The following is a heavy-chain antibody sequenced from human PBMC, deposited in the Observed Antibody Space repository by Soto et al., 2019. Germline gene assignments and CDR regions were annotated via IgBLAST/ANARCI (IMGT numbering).Heavy chain of an antibody. CDR2: MYNSGST. CDR3: ARDLWGYCGTDCYPLDV. CDR1: GGSIRGGGCR. J-gene: IGHJ6*02. D-gene: IGHD2-21*02. V-gene: IGHV4-61*08. Sequence: PSVTLSLPCAVSGGSIRGGGCRWSWIRQPPGKGLEWIGYMYNSGSTVYNPSFKSRVTISVDTSKNQFSLKLNSVTAADTAVYYCARDLWGYCGTDCYPLDVWGQGTTVTVSS.